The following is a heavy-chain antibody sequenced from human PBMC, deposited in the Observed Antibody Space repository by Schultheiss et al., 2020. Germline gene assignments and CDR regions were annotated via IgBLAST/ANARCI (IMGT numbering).Heavy chain of an antibody. J-gene: IGHJ4*02. CDR3: ARHIGYSSSWYDY. CDR2: INHSGST. V-gene: IGHV4-34*01. CDR1: GGSFSGYY. D-gene: IGHD6-13*01. Sequence: SETLSLTCAVYGGSFSGYYWSWIRQPPGKGLEWIGEINHSGSTYYNPSLKSRVTISVDTSKNQFSLKLSSVTAADTAVYYCARHIGYSSSWYDYWGQGTLVTVYS.